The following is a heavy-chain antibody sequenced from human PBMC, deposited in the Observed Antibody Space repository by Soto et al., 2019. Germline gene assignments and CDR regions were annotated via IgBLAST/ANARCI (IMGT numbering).Heavy chain of an antibody. CDR3: GKDNYYHSSGYYREYFQH. V-gene: IGHV3-23*01. CDR1: GFTFSSYA. J-gene: IGHJ1*01. Sequence: EVQLLESGGGLVQPGGSLRLSCAASGFTFSSYAMSWVRQAPGKGLEWVSAISGSGGSTYYADSVKGRFTISRDNSKNALYVQMNSLRAEDPAVYYCGKDNYYHSSGYYREYFQHGGQVTLVTVSS. D-gene: IGHD3-22*01. CDR2: ISGSGGST.